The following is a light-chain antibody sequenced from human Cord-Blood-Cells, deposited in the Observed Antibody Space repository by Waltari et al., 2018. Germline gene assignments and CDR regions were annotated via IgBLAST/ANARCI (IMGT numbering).Light chain of an antibody. Sequence: DIQMTQSPSSVSASVGDRVTITFRASQVISSWLAWYEQKPGKAPKLLIYAASSLQSGVPSRISGSGAGTDVTLTISSLQPEDFATYYCQQANSFPYTFGQGTKLEIK. CDR1: QVISSW. CDR3: QQANSFPYT. V-gene: IGKV1-12*01. J-gene: IGKJ2*01. CDR2: AAS.